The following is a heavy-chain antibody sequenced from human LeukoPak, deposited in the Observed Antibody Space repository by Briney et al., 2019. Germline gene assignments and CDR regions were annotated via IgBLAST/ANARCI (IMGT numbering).Heavy chain of an antibody. CDR1: GFTFSSYG. V-gene: IGHV3-30*02. J-gene: IGHJ1*01. CDR3: AKGLTGSNYEYFQH. CDR2: IRYDGSNK. Sequence: GGSLRLSCAASGFTFSSYGMHWVRQAPGKGLEWVAFIRYDGSNKYYADSVKGRFTISRDNSKNTLYLQMNSLRAEDTAVYYCAKGLTGSNYEYFQHWGQGTLVTVSS. D-gene: IGHD4-11*01.